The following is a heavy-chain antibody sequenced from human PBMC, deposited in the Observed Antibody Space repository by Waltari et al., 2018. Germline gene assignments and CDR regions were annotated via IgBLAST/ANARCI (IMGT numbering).Heavy chain of an antibody. CDR3: QRGDY. Sequence: EVQLVESGGGLVQPGGSLRLSCAASGFTFSNFWMSWARQASGKGLEWVANINQDVSVEYYVDSVKGRFTISRDNARNSLYLQMNSLSAEDTAVYYCQRGDYWGQGTLVTVSS. CDR1: GFTFSNFW. CDR2: INQDVSVE. V-gene: IGHV3-7*04. J-gene: IGHJ4*02.